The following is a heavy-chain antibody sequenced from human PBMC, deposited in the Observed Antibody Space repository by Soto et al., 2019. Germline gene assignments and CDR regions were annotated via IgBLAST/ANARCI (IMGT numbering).Heavy chain of an antibody. D-gene: IGHD5-12*01. CDR2: IIPILGIA. J-gene: IGHJ2*01. V-gene: IGHV1-69*08. CDR1: GGTFSSYT. CDR3: ARDALEMATLPWYFDL. Sequence: QVQLVQSGAEVKKPGSSVKVSCKASGGTFSSYTISWVRQAPGQGLEWMGRIIPILGIANYAQKFQGRVTIPXXQXTXXASMELSSLRSEDRAVYYCARDALEMATLPWYFDLWGRGTLVTVSS.